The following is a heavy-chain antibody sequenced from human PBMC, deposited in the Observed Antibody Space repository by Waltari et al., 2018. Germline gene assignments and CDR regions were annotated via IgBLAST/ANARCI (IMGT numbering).Heavy chain of an antibody. D-gene: IGHD1-1*01. CDR2: ISASGDGT. V-gene: IGHV3-23*01. CDR3: AQNWNFDY. Sequence: EVQLLESGGGLVQPGGSLRLSCAASGFTFSNYAMSWVRQAPGKGLEWVSVISASGDGTYYADCVKGRFTISRDSSKNTLYLQMNSLRAEDTAIYYCAQNWNFDYWGQGTLVTVSS. CDR1: GFTFSNYA. J-gene: IGHJ4*02.